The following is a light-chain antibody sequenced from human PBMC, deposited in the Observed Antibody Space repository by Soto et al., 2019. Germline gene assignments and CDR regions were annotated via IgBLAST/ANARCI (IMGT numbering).Light chain of an antibody. CDR3: QQYNNSLWT. J-gene: IGKJ1*01. CDR2: GAS. Sequence: EIVLTLSPGTLSLSPGERATLACRSSQSVSSSYVAWYQQKPGQAPRLLIYGASSRATGIPDRFSGSGSGTDFTLTISRLEPEDFAVYYCQQYNNSLWTFGQGTKVDIK. CDR1: QSVSSSY. V-gene: IGKV3-20*01.